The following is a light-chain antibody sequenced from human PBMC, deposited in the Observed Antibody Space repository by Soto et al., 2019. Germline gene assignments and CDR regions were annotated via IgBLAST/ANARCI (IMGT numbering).Light chain of an antibody. Sequence: IRMTQSPSSLSGSXXDRVTITCGASQSITRYLNWYQQKPGKXXQLLIYGASNLQSGVPSRLSGGGSGTDFNLTISRLQPEDFATYYCQQSYRTFGQGTKVDIK. CDR2: GAS. CDR1: QSITRY. CDR3: QQSYRT. V-gene: IGKV1-39*01. J-gene: IGKJ1*01.